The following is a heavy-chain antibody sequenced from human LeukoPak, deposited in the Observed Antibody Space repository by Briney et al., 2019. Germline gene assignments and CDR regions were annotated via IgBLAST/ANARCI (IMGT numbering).Heavy chain of an antibody. D-gene: IGHD4-11*01. V-gene: IGHV3-9*01. J-gene: IGHJ4*02. CDR2: ISWNSGSI. CDR3: AKDIQRATTGAFFDY. CDR1: GFTFDDYA. Sequence: GGSLRLSCAASGFTFDDYAMHWVRHAPGKGLEWVSGISWNSGSIGYADSVKGRFTISRGNAKNSLYLQMNSLRAEDTALYYCAKDIQRATTGAFFDYWGQGTLVTVSS.